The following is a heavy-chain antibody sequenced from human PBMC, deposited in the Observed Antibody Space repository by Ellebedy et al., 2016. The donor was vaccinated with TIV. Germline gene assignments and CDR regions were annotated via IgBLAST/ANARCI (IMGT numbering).Heavy chain of an antibody. CDR2: FYLGGTT. J-gene: IGHJ6*02. V-gene: IGHV4-34*01. Sequence: MPSATLSLTCAVYGGSFSNYYWSRFRQPPGKGLEWIGEFYLGGTTNYNPSLKSRVTISVDTSKNQFSLKLSSVTAADTAVYYCARDGVRLGMDVWGQGTTVTVSS. CDR3: ARDGVRLGMDV. D-gene: IGHD2-21*01. CDR1: GGSFSNYY.